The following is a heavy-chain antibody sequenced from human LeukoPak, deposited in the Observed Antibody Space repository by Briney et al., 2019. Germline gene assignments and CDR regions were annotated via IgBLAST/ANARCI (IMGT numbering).Heavy chain of an antibody. Sequence: SGPALVKPTQTLTLTCTFSGFSLSTSGMCVSWIRQPPGKALEWLARIDWDDDKYYSTSLKTRLTISKDTSKNQVVLTMTNMDPVDTSTYYCARLRVPYCSGGSCYPRDAFDLWGQGTMVSVSS. J-gene: IGHJ3*01. CDR3: ARLRVPYCSGGSCYPRDAFDL. D-gene: IGHD2-15*01. CDR1: GFSLSTSGMC. CDR2: IDWDDDK. V-gene: IGHV2-70*11.